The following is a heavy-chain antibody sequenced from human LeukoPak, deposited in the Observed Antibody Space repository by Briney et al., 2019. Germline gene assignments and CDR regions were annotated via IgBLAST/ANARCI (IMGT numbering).Heavy chain of an antibody. J-gene: IGHJ4*02. Sequence: GGSLRLSCAASGFTFDDYAMHWVRQAPGKGLEWVSGISWNSGSIGYADSVKGRFTISRDNAKNSLYLQMNSLRAEDTAVYYCARDGYSGGYGGTNDYWGQGTLVTVSS. CDR2: ISWNSGSI. D-gene: IGHD6-25*01. CDR1: GFTFDDYA. CDR3: ARDGYSGGYGGTNDY. V-gene: IGHV3-9*01.